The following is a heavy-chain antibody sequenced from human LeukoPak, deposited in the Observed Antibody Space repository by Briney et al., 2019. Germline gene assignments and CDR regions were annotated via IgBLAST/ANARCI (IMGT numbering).Heavy chain of an antibody. CDR1: GGSISSGGYY. D-gene: IGHD6-19*01. J-gene: IGHJ4*02. Sequence: SETLSLTCTVSGGSISSGGYYWSWIRQHPGKGLEWIGYIYYSGSTYYNPSLKSRVTISVDTSKNQFSLKLSSVTAADTAVYYCARVSRATAGTTYYFDYWGQGTLVTVSS. CDR3: ARVSRATAGTTYYFDY. V-gene: IGHV4-31*03. CDR2: IYYSGST.